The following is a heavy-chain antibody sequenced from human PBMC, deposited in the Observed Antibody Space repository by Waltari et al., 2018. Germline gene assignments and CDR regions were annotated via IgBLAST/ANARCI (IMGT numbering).Heavy chain of an antibody. V-gene: IGHV4-59*01. J-gene: IGHJ3*02. Sequence: QVQLQESGPGLVKPSETLSLTCTVSGGSISSYYWSWIRQPPGKGLEWIGYIYYSGSTNSNPSPKSRVTIQVDTSKNRSSLKLSSVTAADTAVYYCAGATDLTGYYTRRMGAFDIWGQGTMVTVSS. CDR1: GGSISSYY. D-gene: IGHD3-9*01. CDR3: AGATDLTGYYTRRMGAFDI. CDR2: IYYSGST.